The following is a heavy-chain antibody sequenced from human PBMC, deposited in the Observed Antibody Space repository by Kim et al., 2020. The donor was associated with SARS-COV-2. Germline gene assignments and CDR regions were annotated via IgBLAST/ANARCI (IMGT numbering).Heavy chain of an antibody. CDR3: AKGGGYYDFWSVGY. Sequence: GGSLRLSCAASGFTFDDYAMHWVRQAPGKGLEWVSGISWNSGSIGYADSVKGRFTISRDNAKNSLYLQMNSLRAEYTALYYCAKGGGYYDFWSVGYWGQGTLVTVSS. J-gene: IGHJ4*02. V-gene: IGHV3-9*01. CDR2: ISWNSGSI. CDR1: GFTFDDYA. D-gene: IGHD3-3*01.